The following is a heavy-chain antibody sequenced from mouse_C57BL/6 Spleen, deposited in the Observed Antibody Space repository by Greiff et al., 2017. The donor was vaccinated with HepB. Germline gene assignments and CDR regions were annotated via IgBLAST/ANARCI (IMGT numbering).Heavy chain of an antibody. D-gene: IGHD2-10*02. J-gene: IGHJ4*01. Sequence: EVMLVESGGGLVKPGGSLKLSCAASGFTFSSYAMSWVRQTPEKRLEWVATISDGGSYTYYPDNVKGRFTISRDNAKNNLYLQMSHLKSEDTAMYYCARGGGYGNSGYYYAMDYWGQGTSVTVSS. CDR2: ISDGGSYT. CDR1: GFTFSSYA. CDR3: ARGGGYGNSGYYYAMDY. V-gene: IGHV5-4*03.